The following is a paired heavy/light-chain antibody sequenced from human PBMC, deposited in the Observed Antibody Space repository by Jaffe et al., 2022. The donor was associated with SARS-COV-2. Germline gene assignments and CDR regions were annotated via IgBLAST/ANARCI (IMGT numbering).Light chain of an antibody. Sequence: DIQMTQSPSSLSASVGDRVTITCRASQGISNYLAWFQQKPGKAPKSLIYAASSLQSGVPSKFSGSGSGTDFTLTISSLQPEDFATYYCQQYNSYPLTFGQGTKLEIK. CDR3: QQYNSYPLT. CDR1: QGISNY. J-gene: IGKJ2*01. V-gene: IGKV1-16*02. CDR2: AAS.
Heavy chain of an antibody. V-gene: IGHV3-11*01. CDR1: GFTFSDYY. J-gene: IGHJ6*02. D-gene: IGHD2-8*02. CDR2: ISSSGSTI. Sequence: QVQLVESGGGLVKPGGSLRLSCAASGFTFSDYYMSWIRQAPGKGLEWVSYISSSGSTIYYADSVKGRFTISRDNAKNSLYLQMNSLRAEDTAVYYCARGTNVDPGAYYGMDVWGQGTTVTVSS. CDR3: ARGTNVDPGAYYGMDV.